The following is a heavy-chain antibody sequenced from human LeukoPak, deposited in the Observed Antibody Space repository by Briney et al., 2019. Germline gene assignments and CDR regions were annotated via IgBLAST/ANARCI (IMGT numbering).Heavy chain of an antibody. CDR2: ISGSGGGT. J-gene: IGHJ4*02. D-gene: IGHD3-22*01. V-gene: IGHV3-23*01. CDR1: GFTFSSYA. CDR3: AKDNGYDSSAYLPL. Sequence: PGGSLRLSCAASGFTFSSYAMTWVRQAPGKGLEWVSTISGSGGGTYYADSVKGRFTISRDNSKNTLYLQMNSLRAEDTAVYYCAKDNGYDSSAYLPLWGQGTLVTVSS.